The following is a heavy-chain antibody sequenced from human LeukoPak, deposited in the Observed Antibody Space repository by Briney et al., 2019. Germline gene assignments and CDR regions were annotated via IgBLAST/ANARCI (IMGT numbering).Heavy chain of an antibody. CDR1: GFTFSSYA. Sequence: GGSLRLSCAASGFTFSSYAMSWVRQAPGKGLEWVSAISGSGGSTYYADSVKGRFTISRDNSKNTLYLQMNSLRAEDTAVYYRAKDRDDFWSGPYYFDYWGQGTLVTVSS. CDR2: ISGSGGST. J-gene: IGHJ4*02. CDR3: AKDRDDFWSGPYYFDY. D-gene: IGHD3-3*01. V-gene: IGHV3-23*01.